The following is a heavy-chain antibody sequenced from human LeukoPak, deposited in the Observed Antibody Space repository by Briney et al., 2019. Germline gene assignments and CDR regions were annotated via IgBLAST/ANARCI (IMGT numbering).Heavy chain of an antibody. V-gene: IGHV1-2*02. CDR2: INPNSGGT. CDR1: GYTFTGYY. Sequence: ASVKVSCKASGYTFTGYYMHWVRQAPGQGLEWMGWINPNSGGTNYAQKFQGRVTMTRDTSISTAYMELSRLRSDDTAVYYCARCAAVAGPPLLDWGQGTLVTVSS. CDR3: ARCAAVAGPPLLD. J-gene: IGHJ4*02. D-gene: IGHD6-19*01.